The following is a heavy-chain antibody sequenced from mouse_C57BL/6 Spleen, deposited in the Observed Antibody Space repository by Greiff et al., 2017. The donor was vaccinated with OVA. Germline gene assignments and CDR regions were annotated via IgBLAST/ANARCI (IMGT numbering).Heavy chain of an antibody. D-gene: IGHD2-4*01. CDR2: IDPSDSYT. Sequence: VQLQQPGAELVMPGASVKLSCKASGYTFTSYWMHWVKQRPGQGLEWIGEIDPSDSYTNYNQKFKGKSTLTVDKSSSTAYMQLSSLTSEDSAVYYCARRVYYDYEGYFDVWGTGTTVTVSS. CDR1: GYTFTSYW. J-gene: IGHJ1*03. CDR3: ARRVYYDYEGYFDV. V-gene: IGHV1-69*01.